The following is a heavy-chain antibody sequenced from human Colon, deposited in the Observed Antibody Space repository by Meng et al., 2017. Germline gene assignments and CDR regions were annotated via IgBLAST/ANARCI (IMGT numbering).Heavy chain of an antibody. CDR1: GGSISTGGYY. CDR2: IYYSGST. V-gene: IGHV4-31*01. J-gene: IGHJ4*02. CDR3: ARVRRSGDDFDY. D-gene: IGHD1-26*01. Sequence: VHLQEWGPGLVKPSQTLSLTFTVSGGSISTGGYYWSWIRQLPGKGLEWIGYIYYSGSTYYNPSLRSLVSISVDTSKNQFSLRLTSVTAADTAVYYCARVRRSGDDFDYWGQGTLVTVSS.